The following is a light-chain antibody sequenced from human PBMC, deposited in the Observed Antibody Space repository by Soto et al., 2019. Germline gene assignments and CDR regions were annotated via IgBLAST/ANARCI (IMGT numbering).Light chain of an antibody. CDR3: QQTYRIPYT. CDR1: QSISAY. V-gene: IGKV1-39*01. CDR2: AAS. J-gene: IGKJ2*01. Sequence: DIQMTQSPSSLYVSIGDRVTITCRSSQSISAYINWYQKKSGTPPKLLMYAASNLQSVVPSRFSGSGSGTDFTLTISSLQPEDFASYYCQQTYRIPYTFGQGTKVEI.